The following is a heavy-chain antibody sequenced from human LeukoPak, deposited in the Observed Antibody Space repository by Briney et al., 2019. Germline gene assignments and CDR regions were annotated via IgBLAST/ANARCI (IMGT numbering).Heavy chain of an antibody. CDR2: ISGSGGST. Sequence: GGSLRLSCAASGFTFSSYAMSWVRQAPGKRLEWVSAISGSGGSTYYADSVKGRFTISRDNSKNTLYLQMNSLRAEDTAVYYCAKSKLWELLPFDYWGQGTLVTVSS. CDR1: GFTFSSYA. D-gene: IGHD1-26*01. J-gene: IGHJ4*02. V-gene: IGHV3-23*01. CDR3: AKSKLWELLPFDY.